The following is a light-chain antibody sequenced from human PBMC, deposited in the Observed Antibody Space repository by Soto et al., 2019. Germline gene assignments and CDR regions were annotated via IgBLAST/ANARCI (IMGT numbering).Light chain of an antibody. V-gene: IGLV2-14*01. J-gene: IGLJ1*01. CDR1: SSDVGRYNY. CDR2: EVS. CDR3: CSYTNRATYV. Sequence: QSVRAQPASVSGSPGQSITISCTGTSSDVGRYNYVSWYQQHPGKAPKLMIHEVSYRPSGVSSRFSGSKSGNTASLTISGLQAEDEAEYHCCSYTNRATYVFGTG.